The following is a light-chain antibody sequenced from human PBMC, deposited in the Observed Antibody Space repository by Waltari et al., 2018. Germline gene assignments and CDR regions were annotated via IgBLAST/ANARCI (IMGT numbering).Light chain of an antibody. Sequence: DIQMTQSPSTLSASVGDRVTITCRASQSIGSWLAWYQQKPGKAPKLLIYESTSLESGVPSWFSASGSGTEFTLTISSLQPDDFATYYCQRYNSYPITFGPGTKVDI. CDR1: QSIGSW. J-gene: IGKJ3*01. CDR2: EST. CDR3: QRYNSYPIT. V-gene: IGKV1-5*03.